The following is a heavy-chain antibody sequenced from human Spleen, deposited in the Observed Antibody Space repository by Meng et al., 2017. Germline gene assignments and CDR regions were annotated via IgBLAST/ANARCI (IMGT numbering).Heavy chain of an antibody. J-gene: IGHJ4*02. D-gene: IGHD6-13*01. CDR2: VKQDGSEK. CDR3: ARGGRAAALDY. Sequence: GGSLRLSCEASGFTFRSYWMTWVRQAPGKGLEWVASVKQDGSEKYYVDSVKGRFTISRDNSRNSLYLQMNSLRTEDTALYYCARGGRAAALDYWGQGTLVTVSS. CDR1: GFTFRSYW. V-gene: IGHV3-7*03.